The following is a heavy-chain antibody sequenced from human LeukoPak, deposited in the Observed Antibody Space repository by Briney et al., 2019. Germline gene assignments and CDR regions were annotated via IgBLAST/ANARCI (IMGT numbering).Heavy chain of an antibody. CDR2: IYHSGST. V-gene: IGHV4-30-2*01. CDR3: ARERGPMYYDFWSGYSDGMDV. CDR1: GGSISSGGYS. Sequence: SETLSLTCAVSGGSISSGGYSWSWIRQPPGKGLEWIGYIYHSGSTYYNPSLKSRVTISVDRSKNQFSLKLSSVTAADTAVYYCARERGPMYYDFWSGYSDGMDVWGQGTTVTVSS. J-gene: IGHJ6*02. D-gene: IGHD3-3*01.